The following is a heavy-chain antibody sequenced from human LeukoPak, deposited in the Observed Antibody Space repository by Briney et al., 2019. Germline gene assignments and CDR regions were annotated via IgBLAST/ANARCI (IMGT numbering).Heavy chain of an antibody. CDR3: ARGRAGVTCSGWYFDS. CDR1: RFTHRSYA. Sequence: GGSLRHSCASSRFTHRSYAMSAVPPAPGKGLEWVSAICDSGDSIYNADSLKGRFTISRDNSKNTLYLQKNSLRAEDTAVYYCARGRAGVTCSGWYFDSWGQGNLVTVSS. D-gene: IGHD3-10*01. CDR2: ICDSGDSI. J-gene: IGHJ4*02. V-gene: IGHV3-23*01.